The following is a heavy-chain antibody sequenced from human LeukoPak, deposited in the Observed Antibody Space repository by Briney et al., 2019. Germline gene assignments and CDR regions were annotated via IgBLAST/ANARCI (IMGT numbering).Heavy chain of an antibody. CDR3: AAYYYDSSGYSDY. D-gene: IGHD3-22*01. CDR2: IYYSGST. V-gene: IGHV4-34*01. Sequence: KPSETLSLTCAVYGVSFSGYYWSWIRQPPGKGLEWIGSIYYSGSTYYNPSLKSRVTISVDTSKNQFSLKLSSVTAADTAVYYCAAYYYDSSGYSDYWGQGTLVTVSS. J-gene: IGHJ4*02. CDR1: GVSFSGYY.